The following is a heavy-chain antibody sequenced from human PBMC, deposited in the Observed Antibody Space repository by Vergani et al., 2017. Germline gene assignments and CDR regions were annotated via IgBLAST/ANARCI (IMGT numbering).Heavy chain of an antibody. V-gene: IGHV4-61*01. CDR1: GGSVSSGSYY. J-gene: IGHJ3*02. CDR2: IYYSGST. Sequence: QLQLQESGPGLVKPSETLSLTCTVSGGSVSSGSYYWSWIRQPPGKGLEWIGYIYYSGSTNYNPSLKSRVTISVDTSKNQFSLKLSSVTAADTAVYYCATDYKKNYDFWSGYYYSNAFDIWGQGTMVTVSS. D-gene: IGHD3-3*01. CDR3: ATDYKKNYDFWSGYYYSNAFDI.